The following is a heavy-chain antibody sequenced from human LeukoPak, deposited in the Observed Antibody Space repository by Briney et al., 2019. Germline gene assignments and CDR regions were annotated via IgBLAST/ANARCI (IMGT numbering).Heavy chain of an antibody. Sequence: SETLSLTCTVSGGSISSYYWSWIRQPAGKGLEWIGSIYHSGNTYYNPSLKSRVTMSVDTSKNQFSLKLSSVTAADTAVYYCARDTAAAPGGLTRYYFDDWGQGTLVTVSS. CDR1: GGSISSYY. CDR2: IYHSGNT. CDR3: ARDTAAAPGGLTRYYFDD. V-gene: IGHV4-4*07. J-gene: IGHJ4*02. D-gene: IGHD6-13*01.